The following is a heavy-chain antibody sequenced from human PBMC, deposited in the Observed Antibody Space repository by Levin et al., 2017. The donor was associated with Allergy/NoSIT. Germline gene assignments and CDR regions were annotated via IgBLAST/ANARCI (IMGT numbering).Heavy chain of an antibody. J-gene: IGHJ3*02. CDR1: GFIFDDHG. D-gene: IGHD6-13*01. Sequence: GGSLRLSCAASGFIFDDHGMHWVRQVSGKGLEWVSGISWNSGSIGYADSVKGRFSISRDNAKKFLYLRMNSLRPEDTALYYCVRARGSSWTSDAFDMWGQGTRVTVSS. V-gene: IGHV3-9*01. CDR3: VRARGSSWTSDAFDM. CDR2: ISWNSGSI.